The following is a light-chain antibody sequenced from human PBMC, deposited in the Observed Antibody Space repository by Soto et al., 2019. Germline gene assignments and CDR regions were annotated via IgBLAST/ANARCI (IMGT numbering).Light chain of an antibody. V-gene: IGKV3-20*01. Sequence: DIVMTQSPATLSVSPGERATLFCRASQSVRSSLAWYQQKPGQAPRLLIYGASSRATGIPDRFSGSGSGTDFTLTISRLEPEDFAVYYCQQYGSSPRSFGQGTRLEIK. J-gene: IGKJ5*01. CDR1: QSVRSS. CDR2: GAS. CDR3: QQYGSSPRS.